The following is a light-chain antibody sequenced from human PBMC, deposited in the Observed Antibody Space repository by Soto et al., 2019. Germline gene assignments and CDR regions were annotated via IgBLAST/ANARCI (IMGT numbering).Light chain of an antibody. V-gene: IGKV1D-12*01. CDR2: GAS. CDR3: QQTDGFPRT. J-gene: IGKJ1*01. CDR1: QGISTW. Sequence: DIQLTQSPSSVSASVGDSVTISCRASQGISTWLAWYQQKAGKAPKLLFYGASRLLNGVPSRFSGSGSGTYFTLTISSLQPEDFATYYCQQTDGFPRTFGQGTKVEIK.